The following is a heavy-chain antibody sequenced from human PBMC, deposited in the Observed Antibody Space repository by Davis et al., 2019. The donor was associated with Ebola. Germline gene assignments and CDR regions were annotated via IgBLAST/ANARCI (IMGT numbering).Heavy chain of an antibody. CDR1: GFTFSSYD. J-gene: IGHJ4*02. CDR3: AKGLLRFLEWLSDY. CDR2: IGTAGDT. D-gene: IGHD3-3*01. Sequence: GGSLRLSCAASGFTFSSYDMHWVRQATGKRLEWVSAIGTAGDTYYPGSVKGRFTISRDNAKNSLYLQMNSLRAEDTALYYCAKGLLRFLEWLSDYWGQGTLVTVSS. V-gene: IGHV3-13*01.